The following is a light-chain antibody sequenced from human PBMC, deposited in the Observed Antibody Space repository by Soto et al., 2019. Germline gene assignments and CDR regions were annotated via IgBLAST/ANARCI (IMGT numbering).Light chain of an antibody. CDR3: CSYAGSSTLYV. CDR1: SSDVGSYNL. CDR2: EDS. Sequence: ALTQPASVSGSPGQSITISCTGTSSDVGSYNLVSWYQQHPGKAPKLMIYEDSKRPSGVSDRFSGSKSGNTASLTISGLQAEDEADYYCCSYAGSSTLYVFGTGTKVTVL. V-gene: IGLV2-23*01. J-gene: IGLJ1*01.